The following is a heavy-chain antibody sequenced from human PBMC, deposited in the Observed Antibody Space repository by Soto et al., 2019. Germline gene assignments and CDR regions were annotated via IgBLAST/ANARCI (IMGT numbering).Heavy chain of an antibody. V-gene: IGHV4-34*01. CDR2: INHSGST. CDR3: ARGPGIAAQTATPLDY. J-gene: IGHJ4*02. D-gene: IGHD6-6*01. CDR1: GGSFSGYY. Sequence: SETLSLTCAVYGGSFSGYYWSWIRQPPGKGLEWIGEINHSGSTNYNPSLKRRVTISVDTSKNQFSLKLSSVTAADTAVYYCARGPGIAAQTATPLDYWGQGTLVTVSS.